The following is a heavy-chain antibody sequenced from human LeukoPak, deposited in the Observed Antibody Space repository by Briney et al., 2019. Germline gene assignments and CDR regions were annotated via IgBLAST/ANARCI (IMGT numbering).Heavy chain of an antibody. D-gene: IGHD6-13*01. CDR2: ISWNSGSI. CDR1: GFTSDDYA. V-gene: IGHV3-9*02. Sequence: GRSLRLSCAPSGFTSDDYAMHWVRQAPGKGLEWVSGISWNSGSIGYADSVKGRFTISRDNAKDSLYLQMNSLRAEDTALYYCAKAGGSWYPDYFDYWGQGTLVTVSS. J-gene: IGHJ4*02. CDR3: AKAGGSWYPDYFDY.